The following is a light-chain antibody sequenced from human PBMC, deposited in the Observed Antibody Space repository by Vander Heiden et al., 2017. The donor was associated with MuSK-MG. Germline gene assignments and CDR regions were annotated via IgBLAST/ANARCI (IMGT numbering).Light chain of an antibody. Sequence: EIVLTQSPRTLSLSPGERATLSCRASQSVSSSYLAWYQQKPGQAPRLLIYGASSRATGIPDSFSGSGSGTDFTLTISRLEPEDFAVYYCQQEGSSPRTFGQGTKVEIK. CDR1: QSVSSSY. V-gene: IGKV3-20*01. CDR3: QQEGSSPRT. J-gene: IGKJ1*01. CDR2: GAS.